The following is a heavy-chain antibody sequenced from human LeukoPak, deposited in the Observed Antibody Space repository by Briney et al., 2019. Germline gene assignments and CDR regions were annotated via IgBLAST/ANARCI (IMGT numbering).Heavy chain of an antibody. CDR3: ARDHDWAFDL. D-gene: IGHD3-9*01. CDR1: GFTFSSYS. Sequence: GGSLRLSCAASGFTFSSYSMNWVRQAPGKGLEWVSYISSSSSTIYYADSVKGRFTISRDNAKSSLYLQMNALRYEDTAIYYCARDHDWAFDLWGQGTLVTVSS. CDR2: ISSSSSTI. V-gene: IGHV3-48*02. J-gene: IGHJ4*02.